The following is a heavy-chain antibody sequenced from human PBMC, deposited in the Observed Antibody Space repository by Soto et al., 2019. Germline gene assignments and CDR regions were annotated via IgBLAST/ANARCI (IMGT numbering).Heavy chain of an antibody. CDR2: IIPLVDLS. D-gene: IGHD6-19*01. J-gene: IGHJ4*02. V-gene: IGHV1-69*02. CDR3: ARVTAEAGNYFDY. Sequence: QVHLVQSGAEVKEPGSSVKVSCKASGGTFSSYSISWVRQAPGQGLEWMGRIIPLVDLSTYAQKLEGRVTVTADNPASTAYMELSSLRCEDTAVYYCARVTAEAGNYFDYWGQGTQVTVSS. CDR1: GGTFSSYS.